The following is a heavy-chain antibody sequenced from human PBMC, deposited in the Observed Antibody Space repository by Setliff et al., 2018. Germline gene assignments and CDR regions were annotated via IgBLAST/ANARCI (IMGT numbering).Heavy chain of an antibody. CDR3: ARGSQYYNFWSGYHLDYYYYGMDD. D-gene: IGHD3-3*01. Sequence: PSETLSLTCAVYGGSFSGYYWSWIRQPPGKGLEWIGEINHSGSTNYNPSLKSRVTISVDTSKNQFSLKLSSVTAADTAVYYCARGSQYYNFWSGYHLDYYYYGMDDWGQGTTVTVSS. V-gene: IGHV4-34*01. CDR1: GGSFSGYY. CDR2: INHSGST. J-gene: IGHJ6*02.